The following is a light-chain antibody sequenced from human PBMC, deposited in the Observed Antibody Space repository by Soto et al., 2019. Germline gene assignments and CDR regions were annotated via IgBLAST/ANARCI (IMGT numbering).Light chain of an antibody. J-gene: IGKJ5*01. CDR2: DAS. V-gene: IGKV1D-13*01. CDR1: QGISSA. Sequence: AIQLTQSPSSLSASVGDRVTITCRASQGISSALAWYQQKPGKAPKLLIYDASSLESGVPSRFSGSGSVTDFTRTISSLQPEGFAPYYCQQCNNRRTFGQGTRLEIK. CDR3: QQCNNRRT.